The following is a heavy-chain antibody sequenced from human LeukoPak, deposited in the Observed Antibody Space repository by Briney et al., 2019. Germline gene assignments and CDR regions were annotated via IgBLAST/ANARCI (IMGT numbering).Heavy chain of an antibody. V-gene: IGHV1-24*01. CDR2: LDPEDGET. J-gene: IGHJ4*02. Sequence: ASVKVSCKVSGYTLTGLSMHWVRQAPGKGLEWMGGLDPEDGETIYAQKFQGRVTMTRDTSTSTVYMELSSLRSEDTAVYYCARVVSRAAGDFDYWGQGTLVTVSS. CDR3: ARVVSRAAGDFDY. D-gene: IGHD6-13*01. CDR1: GYTLTGLS.